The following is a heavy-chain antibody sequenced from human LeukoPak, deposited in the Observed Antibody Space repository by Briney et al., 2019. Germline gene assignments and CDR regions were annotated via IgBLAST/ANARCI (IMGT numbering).Heavy chain of an antibody. Sequence: PGGSLRLSCAASGFIFSSYAMSWVRQVPGKGLEWVSAIRGGGGSTFYADSVKGRFTISRDNSKNTLYLQMNSLRAEDTAVYYCAKDWDDYGDYLPLDYWGQGTLVSVSS. D-gene: IGHD4-17*01. CDR1: GFIFSSYA. J-gene: IGHJ4*02. V-gene: IGHV3-23*01. CDR3: AKDWDDYGDYLPLDY. CDR2: IRGGGGST.